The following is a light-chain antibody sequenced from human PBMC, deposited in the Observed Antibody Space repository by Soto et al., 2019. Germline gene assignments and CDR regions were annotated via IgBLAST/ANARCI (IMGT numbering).Light chain of an antibody. V-gene: IGKV3-15*01. CDR3: QQYNNWLT. Sequence: DIVMTQSPATLSVSPGERATLSCRASRSVGNNLAWYQQKPGQAPRLLIYGASTRATGIPARFSGSGSGTEFTLTISLLQSEDFAVYYCQQYNNWLTFGGGTKVEIK. CDR2: GAS. CDR1: RSVGNN. J-gene: IGKJ4*01.